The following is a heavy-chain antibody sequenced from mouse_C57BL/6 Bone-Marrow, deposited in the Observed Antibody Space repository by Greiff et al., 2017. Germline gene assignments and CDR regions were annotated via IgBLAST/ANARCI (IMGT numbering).Heavy chain of an antibody. CDR1: GYTFTSYW. CDR3: AKHPLWLRQGEDAMDY. D-gene: IGHD2-2*01. J-gene: IGHJ4*01. CDR2: IHPSDSDT. V-gene: IGHV1-74*01. Sequence: QVQLQQPGAELVKPGASVKVSCKASGYTFTSYWMHWVKQRPGQGLEWIGRIHPSDSDTNSNQKFKGKATLTVDKSSSTAYMQLSSLTSEDSAVYYCAKHPLWLRQGEDAMDYWGQGTSLTVSS.